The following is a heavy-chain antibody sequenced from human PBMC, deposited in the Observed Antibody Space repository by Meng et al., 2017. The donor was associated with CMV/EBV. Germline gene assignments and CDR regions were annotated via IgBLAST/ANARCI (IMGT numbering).Heavy chain of an antibody. J-gene: IGHJ6*02. CDR2: INPNSGGT. Sequence: ASVKVSCKASGYTFTGYYMHWVRQAPGQGLEWMGWINPNSGGTNYAQKFQGRVTMTRDTSISTAYMELSSLRSEDTAVYYCAREDCSSTSCYRGGAYYYGMDVWGQGTTVTVSS. D-gene: IGHD2-2*02. CDR1: GYTFTGYY. V-gene: IGHV1-2*02. CDR3: AREDCSSTSCYRGGAYYYGMDV.